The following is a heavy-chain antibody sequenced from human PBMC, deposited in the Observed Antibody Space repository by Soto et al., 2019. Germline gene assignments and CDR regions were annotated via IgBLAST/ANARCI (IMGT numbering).Heavy chain of an antibody. J-gene: IGHJ6*03. CDR1: GGSISSSSYY. D-gene: IGHD6-6*01. V-gene: IGHV4-39*01. CDR3: ARLSSSYYYYYMDV. CDR2: IYYSGST. Sequence: SETLSLTCTVSGGSISSSSYYWGWIRQPPGKGLEWIGSIYYSGSTYYNPSLKSRVTISVDTSKNQFSLKLSSVTAADTAVYYCARLSSSYYYYYMDVWGKGTTVTVSS.